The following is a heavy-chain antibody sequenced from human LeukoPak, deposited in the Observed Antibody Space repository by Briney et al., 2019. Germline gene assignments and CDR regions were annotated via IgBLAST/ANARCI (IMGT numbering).Heavy chain of an antibody. J-gene: IGHJ4*02. D-gene: IGHD3-9*01. Sequence: WASVKVSCKASGYTFTGYYMHWVRQAPGQGLEWMGWINPNSGGTNYAQKLQGRVTMTTDTSTSTAYMELRSLRSDDTAVYYCARDFYDILTGYFYDYWGQGTLVTVSS. V-gene: IGHV1-2*02. CDR1: GYTFTGYY. CDR3: ARDFYDILTGYFYDY. CDR2: INPNSGGT.